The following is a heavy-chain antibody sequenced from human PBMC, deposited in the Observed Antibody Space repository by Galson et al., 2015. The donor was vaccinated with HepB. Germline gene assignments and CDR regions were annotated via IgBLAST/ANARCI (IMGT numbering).Heavy chain of an antibody. D-gene: IGHD3-3*01. V-gene: IGHV3-11*01. J-gene: IGHJ5*02. CDR2: ISSSGSTI. CDR1: GFTFSDYY. CDR3: ARDISDFWSGYQNWFDP. Sequence: SLRLSCAASGFTFSDYYMSWIRQAPGKGLEWVSYISSSGSTIYYADSVKGRFTISRDNAKNSLYLQMNSLRAEDTAVYYCARDISDFWSGYQNWFDPWGQGTLVTVSS.